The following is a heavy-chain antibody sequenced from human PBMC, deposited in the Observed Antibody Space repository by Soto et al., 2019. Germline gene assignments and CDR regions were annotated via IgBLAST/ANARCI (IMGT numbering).Heavy chain of an antibody. V-gene: IGHV3-23*01. CDR3: AKDAISHNGNYYPFDI. J-gene: IGHJ3*02. Sequence: VQLLESGGGLVQPGGSLRLSCEASGFIFRNYAMSWVRLARGEGPEWVSTSGDGDNIFYADYVKGRFTITRDESRNTRYLRMDNLRVEDTATYYSAKDAISHNGNYYPFDIRVQRTVVTVSS. CDR2: SGDGDNI. CDR1: GFIFRNYA. D-gene: IGHD3-10*01.